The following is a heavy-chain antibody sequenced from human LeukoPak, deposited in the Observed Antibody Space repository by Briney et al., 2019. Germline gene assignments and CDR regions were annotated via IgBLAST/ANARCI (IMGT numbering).Heavy chain of an antibody. D-gene: IGHD1-1*01. Sequence: PGGSLRLSCAASGFTFSSYWMSWVRQAPGKGLEWVANIKQDGSEKYYVDSVKGRFTISRDNAKNSLYLQMNSLRAEDTAVYYCARDRELERNWFDPWGQGTLVIVSS. CDR2: IKQDGSEK. CDR3: ARDRELERNWFDP. V-gene: IGHV3-7*01. CDR1: GFTFSSYW. J-gene: IGHJ5*02.